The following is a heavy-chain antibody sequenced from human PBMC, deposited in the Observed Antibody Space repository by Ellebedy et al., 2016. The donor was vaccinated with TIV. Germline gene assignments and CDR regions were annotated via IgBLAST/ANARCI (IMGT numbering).Heavy chain of an antibody. J-gene: IGHJ4*02. V-gene: IGHV3-11*04. CDR3: AREFSFDY. CDR2: ISYSGDLM. CDR1: GFTFSGYY. Sequence: PGGSLRLSCAASGFTFSGYYMSWFRQAPGKEPEWVSYISYSGDLMYYADSVKGRFTTSRDNAGNSLYLQMNSLRAEDTAVYYCAREFSFDYWGQGTLVTVSS.